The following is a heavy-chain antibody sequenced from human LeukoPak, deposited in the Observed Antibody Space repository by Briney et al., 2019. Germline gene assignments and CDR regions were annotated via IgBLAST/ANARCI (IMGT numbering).Heavy chain of an antibody. Sequence: GESLKISCKGSGYSFTTYWIGWVRQMPGKGLEWMGIIYPGDSDTKYSPSFRGQVTFSVDKSISTVYLQWSSLKASDTAIYYCARHRTHIVWGDAFDIWGQGTMVTVSS. V-gene: IGHV5-51*01. CDR2: IYPGDSDT. CDR1: GYSFTTYW. D-gene: IGHD2-21*01. CDR3: ARHRTHIVWGDAFDI. J-gene: IGHJ3*02.